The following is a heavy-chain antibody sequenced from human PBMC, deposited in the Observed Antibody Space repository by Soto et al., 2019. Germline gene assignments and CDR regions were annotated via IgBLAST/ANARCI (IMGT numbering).Heavy chain of an antibody. CDR3: ARGVPNFAYDY. CDR1: GYTFSDYY. Sequence: GASVKVSCKSSGYTFSDYYIHWVRQAPGQGLEWLGWVNPNSGGANHAQKFRGWVTLTRDSSISTAYMEVSRLGPDDTAVYHCARGVPNFAYDYWGQGTLVTVSS. D-gene: IGHD1-7*01. J-gene: IGHJ4*02. CDR2: VNPNSGGA. V-gene: IGHV1-2*04.